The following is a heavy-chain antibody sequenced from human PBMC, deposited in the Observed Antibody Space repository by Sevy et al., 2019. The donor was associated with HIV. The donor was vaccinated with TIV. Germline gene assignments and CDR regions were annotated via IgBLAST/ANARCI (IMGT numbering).Heavy chain of an antibody. CDR3: ARSPPVVVVPGAPSWFDP. CDR1: GGSFSGYY. D-gene: IGHD2-2*01. J-gene: IGHJ5*02. Sequence: SETLSLTCAVHGGSFSGYYWSWIRESPGKGLEWIGEINDSGITNYNPSLKSRVTMSVDTSKKEFSLRLSSVTAADTAVYYCARSPPVVVVPGAPSWFDPWGQGTLVTVSS. CDR2: INDSGIT. V-gene: IGHV4-34*01.